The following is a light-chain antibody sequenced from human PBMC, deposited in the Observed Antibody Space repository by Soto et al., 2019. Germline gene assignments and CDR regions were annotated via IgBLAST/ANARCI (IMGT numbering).Light chain of an antibody. J-gene: IGKJ4*01. Sequence: DIQMTQSPSSLSASVGDRITITCRASQSISTSLNWYQQKPGKPPKLLIYAASTLQSGVPSRFTGSGSGTDFTLTISSLQPEDFATYYCQQSYSTPLTFGGGTKWRSN. CDR2: AAS. V-gene: IGKV1-39*01. CDR3: QQSYSTPLT. CDR1: QSISTS.